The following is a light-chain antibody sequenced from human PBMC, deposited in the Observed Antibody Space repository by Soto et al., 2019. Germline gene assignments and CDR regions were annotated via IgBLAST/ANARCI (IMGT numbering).Light chain of an antibody. V-gene: IGKV1-39*01. J-gene: IGKJ1*01. CDR2: AAF. Sequence: DIQMTQSPSSLSTSAGDRVTITCRASQTISNYVNWYQHKPGKDPKILIYAAFRLQSGVPSRFSGSGSGTDFTLTISSLQPEDFATYYCQQTYNTPRTFGQGTKVEIK. CDR1: QTISNY. CDR3: QQTYNTPRT.